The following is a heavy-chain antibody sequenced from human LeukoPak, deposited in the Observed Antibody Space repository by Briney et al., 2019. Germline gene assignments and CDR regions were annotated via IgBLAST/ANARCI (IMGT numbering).Heavy chain of an antibody. CDR3: AREFPAGMDV. Sequence: PLETLSLTCAVYGGSFSGYYWSWIRQPPGKGLEWIGEINHSGSTNYNPSLKSRVTISVDTSKNQFSLKLSSVTAADTAVYYCAREFPAGMDVWGQGTTVTVSS. D-gene: IGHD2-21*01. CDR1: GGSFSGYY. CDR2: INHSGST. J-gene: IGHJ6*02. V-gene: IGHV4-34*01.